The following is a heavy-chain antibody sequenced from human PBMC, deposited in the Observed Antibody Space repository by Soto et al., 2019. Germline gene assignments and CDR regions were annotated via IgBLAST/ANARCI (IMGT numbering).Heavy chain of an antibody. J-gene: IGHJ2*01. V-gene: IGHV4-4*02. Sequence: QVQLQESGPGLLKPSGTLSLNFAVSGGSISSSNWWSWVRQPPGKGLEWIGEIYHSGSTNYNPSLKSRVTISVDKSKNQFSLKLSSVTAADTAVYYCARRQQWLVQRDWYFDLWGRGTLVTVSS. CDR2: IYHSGST. CDR1: GGSISSSNW. CDR3: ARRQQWLVQRDWYFDL. D-gene: IGHD6-19*01.